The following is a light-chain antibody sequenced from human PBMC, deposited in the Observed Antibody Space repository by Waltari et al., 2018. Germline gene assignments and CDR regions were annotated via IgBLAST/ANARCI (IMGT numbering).Light chain of an antibody. CDR2: DVS. CDR3: NSYTSSSTWV. J-gene: IGLJ3*02. V-gene: IGLV2-14*01. Sequence: QSTLTQPASVSGSPGPSITLSCTGTSSDVGGYNYVSWYQQHPGKAPKLMIFDVSKRPSGVSNRFSGSKSGSTASLTISGLQAEDEADFYCNSYTSSSTWVFGGGTKLTVL. CDR1: SSDVGGYNY.